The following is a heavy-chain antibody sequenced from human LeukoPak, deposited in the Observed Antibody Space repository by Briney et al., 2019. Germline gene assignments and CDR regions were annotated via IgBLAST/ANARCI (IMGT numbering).Heavy chain of an antibody. CDR1: GFTVSSNY. V-gene: IGHV3-53*01. D-gene: IGHD3-10*01. J-gene: IGHJ6*04. CDR2: IYSGGST. CDR3: ARDPSAIRDPGGYYGMDV. Sequence: GGSLRLSCAASGFTVSSNYMSWVRQAPGKGLEWVSVIYSGGSTYYADSVKGRFTISRDNSKNTLYLQMNSLRAEDTAVYYCARDPSAIRDPGGYYGMDVWGKGTTVTVSS.